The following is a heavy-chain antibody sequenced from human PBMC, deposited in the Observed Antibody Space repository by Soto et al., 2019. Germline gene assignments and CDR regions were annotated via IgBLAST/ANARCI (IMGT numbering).Heavy chain of an antibody. CDR3: ARDKGLMVYAMYYYYGMDV. V-gene: IGHV3-30-3*01. Sequence: PGGSLRLSCAASGFTFSSYAMHWVRQAPGKGLEWVAVISYDGSNKYYADSVKGRFTISRDNSKNTLYLQMNSLRAEDTAVYYCARDKGLMVYAMYYYYGMDVWGQGTTVTVSS. J-gene: IGHJ6*02. CDR1: GFTFSSYA. D-gene: IGHD2-8*01. CDR2: ISYDGSNK.